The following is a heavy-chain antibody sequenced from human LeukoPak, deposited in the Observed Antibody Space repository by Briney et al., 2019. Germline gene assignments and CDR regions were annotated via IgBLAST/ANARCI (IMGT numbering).Heavy chain of an antibody. CDR1: GFTFSNYA. J-gene: IGHJ3*01. CDR3: AKLIRYCTAGGCYHGNFDA. Sequence: GGSLRLSCAASGFTFSNYAMSWVRQAPGKGLEWVSALDGSGAFTVYGVSVKGRFTISRDNSKNTVYLQMNSLRAEDTAVYYGAKLIRYCTAGGCYHGNFDAGGQRTMV. D-gene: IGHD2-8*02. CDR2: LDGSGAFT. V-gene: IGHV3-23*01.